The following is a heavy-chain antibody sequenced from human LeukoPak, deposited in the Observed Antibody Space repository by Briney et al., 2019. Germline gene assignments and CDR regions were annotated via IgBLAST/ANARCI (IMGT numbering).Heavy chain of an antibody. V-gene: IGHV3-66*01. D-gene: IGHD3-10*01. J-gene: IGHJ4*02. CDR3: ARGGADTMVRGVINY. Sequence: PGGSLRLSCAASGFTVSGSYMSWVRQAPGKGLEWVSIIYTGGSTYYADSVKGRFTIFRDNSKNTLYLQMNSLRAEDTAVYYCARGGADTMVRGVINYWGQGTLVTVSS. CDR1: GFTVSGSY. CDR2: IYTGGST.